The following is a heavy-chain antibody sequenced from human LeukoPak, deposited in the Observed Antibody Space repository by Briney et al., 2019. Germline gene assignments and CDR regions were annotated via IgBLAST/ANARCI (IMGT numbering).Heavy chain of an antibody. J-gene: IGHJ4*02. CDR1: GGSFSGYY. CDR2: INHSGST. V-gene: IGHV4-34*01. CDR3: ARHGYGNYYDSSGYYFLDY. D-gene: IGHD3-22*01. Sequence: SETLSLTCAVYGGSFSGYYWSWIRQPPGKGLEWIGEINHSGSTNYNPSLKSRVTISVDTSKNQFSLKLSSVTAADTAVYYCARHGYGNYYDSSGYYFLDYWGQGTLVTVSS.